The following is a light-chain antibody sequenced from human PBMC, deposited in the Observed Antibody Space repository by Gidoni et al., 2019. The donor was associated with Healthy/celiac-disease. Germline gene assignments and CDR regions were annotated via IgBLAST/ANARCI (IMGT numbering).Light chain of an antibody. Sequence: DIQMTQPPSSLSASVGDRVTITCRASQSISSYLNWYQQKPGKAPKHLIYAASSLQSGVPSRFSGSGSGTDVTLTISSLQPEDFATYYCQQSCSTLPCSFGQGTKLEIK. CDR3: QQSCSTLPCS. CDR2: AAS. J-gene: IGKJ2*04. CDR1: QSISSY. V-gene: IGKV1-39*01.